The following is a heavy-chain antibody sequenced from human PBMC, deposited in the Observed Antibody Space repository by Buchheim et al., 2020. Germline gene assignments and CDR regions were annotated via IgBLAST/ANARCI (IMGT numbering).Heavy chain of an antibody. CDR1: GFTLSTYN. Sequence: EVQVVESGGGLVKPGGSLRLSCAASGFTLSTYNMNWVRQAPGKGLEWVSSISSTFSSIYYADSVKGRFTLSRDNSQHTLYLQMNSLRAEDTAVYYCARDTNILTGWYQDYYYYGMDVWDQGTT. D-gene: IGHD3-9*01. V-gene: IGHV3-21*01. CDR3: ARDTNILTGWYQDYYYYGMDV. CDR2: ISSTFSSI. J-gene: IGHJ6*02.